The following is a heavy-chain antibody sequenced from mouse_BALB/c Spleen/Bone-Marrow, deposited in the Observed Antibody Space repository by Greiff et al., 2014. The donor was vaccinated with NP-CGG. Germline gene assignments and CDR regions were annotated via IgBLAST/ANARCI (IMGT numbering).Heavy chain of an antibody. J-gene: IGHJ4*01. V-gene: IGHV1-25*01. CDR2: INPYNDDT. D-gene: IGHD2-2*01. CDR1: GYSFTGYT. Sequence: VQLKESGPELVKPGASMKISCKASGYSFTGYTINWVKQSHGKRLEWIGLINPYNDDTNYNQKFKGKATLTVDTSSSTAYMELVSLTSEDSAVYYCARLGLRLAMDYWGQGTSVTVSS. CDR3: ARLGLRLAMDY.